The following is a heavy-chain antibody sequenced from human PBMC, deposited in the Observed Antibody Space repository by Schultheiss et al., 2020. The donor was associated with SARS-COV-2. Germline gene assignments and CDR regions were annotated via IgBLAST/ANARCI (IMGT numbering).Heavy chain of an antibody. D-gene: IGHD3-22*01. CDR3: ARGRYYYDSSGRYWYFDL. CDR2: INHSGRT. V-gene: IGHV4-39*07. J-gene: IGHJ2*01. Sequence: SETLSLTCTVSGGSISSGDYYWSWIRQPPGKGLEWIGEINHSGRTNYNPSLKSRVTISVDTSKNQFSLKLSSVTAADTAVYYCARGRYYYDSSGRYWYFDLWGRGTLVTVSS. CDR1: GGSISSGDYY.